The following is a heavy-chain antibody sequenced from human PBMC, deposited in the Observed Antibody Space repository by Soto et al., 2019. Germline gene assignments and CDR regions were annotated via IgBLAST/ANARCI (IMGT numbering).Heavy chain of an antibody. J-gene: IGHJ6*03. D-gene: IGHD3-16*02. CDR1: GGSISSSSYY. Sequence: SETLSLTCTVSGGSISSSSYYWGWIRQPPGKGLEWIGSIYYSGSTYYNPSLKSRVTISVDRSKNQFSLKLSSVTAADTAVYYCARVGGVAGELSLGDYYYYYYMDVWGKGTTVTVSS. CDR2: IYYSGST. CDR3: ARVGGVAGELSLGDYYYYYYMDV. V-gene: IGHV4-39*01.